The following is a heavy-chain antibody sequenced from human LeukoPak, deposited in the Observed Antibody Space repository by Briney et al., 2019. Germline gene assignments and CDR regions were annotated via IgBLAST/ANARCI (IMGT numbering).Heavy chain of an antibody. J-gene: IGHJ4*02. CDR3: AGDSYGHRTPFDY. Sequence: SETLSLTCTVSGGSISSSSYYWGWIRQPPGKGLEWIGSIYYSGSTYYNPSLKSRVTISVDTSKNQFSLKLSSVTAADTAVYYCAGDSYGHRTPFDYWGQGTLVTVSS. CDR1: GGSISSSSYY. CDR2: IYYSGST. V-gene: IGHV4-39*02. D-gene: IGHD5-18*01.